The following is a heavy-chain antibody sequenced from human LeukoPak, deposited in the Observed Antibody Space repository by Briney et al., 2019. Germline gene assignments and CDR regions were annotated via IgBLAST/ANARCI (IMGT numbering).Heavy chain of an antibody. J-gene: IGHJ3*02. CDR1: GGSISSGDYY. V-gene: IGHV4-30-4*08. D-gene: IGHD2-2*01. CDR2: IYYSGST. Sequence: SETLSLTCTVSGGSISSGDYYWSWIRQPPGKGLEWIGCIYYSGSTYYNPSLKSRVTISVDTSKNQLSLKLSSVTAADTAVYYCASLPAAQYTHAFDIWGQGTMVTVPS. CDR3: ASLPAAQYTHAFDI.